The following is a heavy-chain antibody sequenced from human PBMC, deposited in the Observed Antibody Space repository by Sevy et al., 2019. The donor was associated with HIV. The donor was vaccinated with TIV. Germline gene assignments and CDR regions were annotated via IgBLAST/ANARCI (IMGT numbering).Heavy chain of an antibody. CDR3: VAANTWQDY. D-gene: IGHD2-15*01. CDR2: VNSDGSST. V-gene: IGHV3-74*01. J-gene: IGHJ4*02. CDR1: GFTFSSYW. Sequence: GGSLRLSCAASGFTFSSYWMHWVRQAPGKGPVWVSGVNSDGSSTNYADSVKGRFTMSRDSAKNTLYLPMNRLRAEDTAVYFCVAANTWQDYWGQGTLVTVSS.